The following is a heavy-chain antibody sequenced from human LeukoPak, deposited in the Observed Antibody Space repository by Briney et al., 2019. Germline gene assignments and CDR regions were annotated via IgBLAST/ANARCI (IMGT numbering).Heavy chain of an antibody. V-gene: IGHV3-21*01. J-gene: IGHJ4*02. D-gene: IGHD3-22*01. CDR1: GFTFSSYS. Sequence: GGSLRLSCAASGFTFSSYSMNWVRQAPGKGLEWVSSISSSSYIYYADSLKGRFTISRDNAKNSLYLQMNSLRAEDTAVYYCARGMIVVVGPNDYWGQGTLVTVSS. CDR2: ISSSSYI. CDR3: ARGMIVVVGPNDY.